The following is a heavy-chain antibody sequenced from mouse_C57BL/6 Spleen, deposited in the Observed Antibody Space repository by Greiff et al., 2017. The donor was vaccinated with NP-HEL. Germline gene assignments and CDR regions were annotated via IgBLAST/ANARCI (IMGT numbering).Heavy chain of an antibody. J-gene: IGHJ4*01. CDR2: ISSGGSYT. Sequence: VQLKQSGGDLVKPGGSLKLSCAASGFTFSSYGMSWVRQTPDKRLEWVATISSGGSYTYYPDSVKGRFTISRDNAKNTLYLQMSSLKSEDTAMYYCARPLNYGSSYDYAMDYWGQGTSVTVSS. CDR3: ARPLNYGSSYDYAMDY. V-gene: IGHV5-6*01. CDR1: GFTFSSYG. D-gene: IGHD1-1*01.